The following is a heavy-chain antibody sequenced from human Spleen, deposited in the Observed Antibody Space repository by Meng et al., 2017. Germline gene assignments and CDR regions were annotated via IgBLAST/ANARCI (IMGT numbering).Heavy chain of an antibody. J-gene: IGHJ4*02. CDR2: IDTNTGNP. Sequence: VQLVPSGAEVKNPGASVKVPCKPSGYNFPDYYILWVRRAPGQGLEWMGWIDTNTGNPTYVPGFTGRLVFSLDTSVSTAYLQLSGLKADDTAVYYCTRDGYSDCSRTSCFDSWGQGTLVTVSS. CDR3: TRDGYSDCSRTSCFDS. D-gene: IGHD2-2*01. V-gene: IGHV7-4-1*02. CDR1: GYNFPDYY.